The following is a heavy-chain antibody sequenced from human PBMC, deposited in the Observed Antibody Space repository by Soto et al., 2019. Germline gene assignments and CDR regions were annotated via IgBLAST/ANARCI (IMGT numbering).Heavy chain of an antibody. V-gene: IGHV3-48*01. CDR2: ISSTGSTI. CDR3: ARVGWELLLDYFDY. J-gene: IGHJ4*02. D-gene: IGHD1-26*01. Sequence: GGSLRLSWAASGFTFSSYGMNWVRQAPGKGLEWVSYISSTGSTIFYADSVKGRFAISRDNAKNSVYLQMNSLRAEDTAVYYCARVGWELLLDYFDYWGQGT. CDR1: GFTFSSYG.